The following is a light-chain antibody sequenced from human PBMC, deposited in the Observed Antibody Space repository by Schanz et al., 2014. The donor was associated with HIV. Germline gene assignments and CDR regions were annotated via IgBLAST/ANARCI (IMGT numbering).Light chain of an antibody. V-gene: IGKV1-9*01. CDR3: QQPASYPLT. CDR2: AAS. CDR1: QGISSY. J-gene: IGKJ4*01. Sequence: IQLTHSPSSLSPSVGDRVTITCRASQGISSYLAWYQQKPGEAPKLLIYAASTLQSGVPSRFSGSGSGTDFTLTISSLQPEDFATYYCQQPASYPLTFGGGTKVEIK.